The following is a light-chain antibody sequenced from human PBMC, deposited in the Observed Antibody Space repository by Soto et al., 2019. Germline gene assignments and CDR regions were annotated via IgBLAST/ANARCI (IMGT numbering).Light chain of an antibody. CDR1: SSDVGAYNY. CDR2: EVS. V-gene: IGLV2-8*01. CDR3: SSYAGSNSYV. Sequence: QSALTQPPSASGSPGQPVTISCTGTSSDVGAYNYVSWYQQHPGKAPKLMICEVSKRPSGVPERFSGSKSGNTASLTVSGLQAEDEADYYCSSYAGSNSYVFGTGTKLTVL. J-gene: IGLJ1*01.